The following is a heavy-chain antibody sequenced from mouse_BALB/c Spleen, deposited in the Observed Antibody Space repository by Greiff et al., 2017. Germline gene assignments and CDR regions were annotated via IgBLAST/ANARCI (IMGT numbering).Heavy chain of an antibody. D-gene: IGHD2-4*01. Sequence: DVQLVESGGDLVKPGGSLKLSCAASGFTFSSYGMSWVRQTPDKRLEWVATISSGGSYTYYPDSVKGRFTISRDNAKNTLYLQMSSLKSEDTAMYYCARRGGYDYVLSYWGQGTLVTVSA. CDR3: ARRGGYDYVLSY. J-gene: IGHJ3*01. V-gene: IGHV5-6*02. CDR2: ISSGGSYT. CDR1: GFTFSSYG.